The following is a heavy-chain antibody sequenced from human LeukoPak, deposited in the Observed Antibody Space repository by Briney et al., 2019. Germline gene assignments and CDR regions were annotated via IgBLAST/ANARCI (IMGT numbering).Heavy chain of an antibody. V-gene: IGHV3-30*04. D-gene: IGHD2-2*01. Sequence: GGSLRLSCAASGFTFSSYAMHWVRQAPGKGLEWVAVISYDGSNKCYADSVKGRFTISRDNSKNTLYLQMNSLRAEDTAVYYCARKLVPAAMYYYYGMDVWGQGTTVTVSS. J-gene: IGHJ6*02. CDR1: GFTFSSYA. CDR2: ISYDGSNK. CDR3: ARKLVPAAMYYYYGMDV.